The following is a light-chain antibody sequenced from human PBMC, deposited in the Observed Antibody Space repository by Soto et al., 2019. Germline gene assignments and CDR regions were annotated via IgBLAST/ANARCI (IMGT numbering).Light chain of an antibody. CDR3: ISYAGSSIWV. Sequence: QSALTQPPSASGSPGQSVTISCTGTSSYVGAYNYVSWYQQHPGKAPKLLIYDVSKRPSGVPDRFSGSKSGNTASLTVSGLQAEDEADFYCISYAGSSIWVFGGGTKLTVL. J-gene: IGLJ3*02. CDR1: SSYVGAYNY. CDR2: DVS. V-gene: IGLV2-8*01.